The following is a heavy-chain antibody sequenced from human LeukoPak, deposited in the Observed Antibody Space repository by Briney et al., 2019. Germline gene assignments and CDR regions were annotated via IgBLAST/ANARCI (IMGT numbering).Heavy chain of an antibody. D-gene: IGHD6-19*01. Sequence: PGGSLRLSCAASGFTFGSYGMSWVRQAPGKGLEWVSSISSGGSTYYADSVKGRFTISRDNSKNTLYLQMNSLRAEDTAVYYCAKAVAGIYYYYYYMDVWGKGTTVTVSS. CDR3: AKAVAGIYYYYYYMDV. CDR2: ISSGGST. V-gene: IGHV3-23*01. CDR1: GFTFGSYG. J-gene: IGHJ6*03.